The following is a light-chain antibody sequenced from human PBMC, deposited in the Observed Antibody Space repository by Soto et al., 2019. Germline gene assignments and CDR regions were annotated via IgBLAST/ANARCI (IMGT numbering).Light chain of an antibody. CDR2: AAS. CDR1: QSISSY. Sequence: DIQMTQSPSSLSASVGDRVTITCRASQSISSYLNCYQQKPGKAPKLLIYAASSLQSGVPSRFSGSGSGTDFTLTISSLQPEDFATYYCQQSYSTRWTFGQGTKVEIK. J-gene: IGKJ1*01. V-gene: IGKV1-39*01. CDR3: QQSYSTRWT.